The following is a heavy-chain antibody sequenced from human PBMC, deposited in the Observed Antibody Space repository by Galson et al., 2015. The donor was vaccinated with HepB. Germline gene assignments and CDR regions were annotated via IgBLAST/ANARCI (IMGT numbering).Heavy chain of an antibody. D-gene: IGHD3-10*01. Sequence: SLRLSCAASGLTFSSYAMHWVRQAPGRGLEYVSAISSNGGSTYYANSVKGRFTISRDNSKNTLYLQMGSLRAEDMAVYYCARVSGGGLLAYWGQGTLVTVSS. CDR1: GLTFSSYA. V-gene: IGHV3-64*01. J-gene: IGHJ4*02. CDR3: ARVSGGGLLAY. CDR2: ISSNGGST.